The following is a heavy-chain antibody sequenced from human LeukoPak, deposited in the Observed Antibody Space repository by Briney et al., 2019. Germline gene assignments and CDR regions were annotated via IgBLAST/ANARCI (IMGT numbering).Heavy chain of an antibody. CDR1: GFTFSSYG. V-gene: IGHV3-74*01. J-gene: IGHJ4*02. CDR3: ARDNKGDLPLDY. D-gene: IGHD3-10*01. Sequence: GGSLRLSCAASGFTFSSYGMHCVRQAPGKGLVWVSRINGDGSGIVYADSVKGRFTISRDNAKNTLFLQMNSLRAEDTAVYYCARDNKGDLPLDYWGQGTLVTVSS. CDR2: INGDGSGI.